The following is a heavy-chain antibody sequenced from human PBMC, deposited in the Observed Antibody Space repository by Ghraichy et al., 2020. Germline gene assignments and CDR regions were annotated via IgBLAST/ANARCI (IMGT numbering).Heavy chain of an antibody. Sequence: LSLTCAASRFTFSDYYINWIRQTPGKGLEWVSYISGTGSVKYYADSVQGRFTISRDNAKNSLYLQMNSLRAEDSAMYYCAREPPRELLNTFDIWGQGTMVTVSS. CDR2: ISGTGSVK. D-gene: IGHD1-26*01. CDR3: AREPPRELLNTFDI. CDR1: RFTFSDYY. V-gene: IGHV3-11*04. J-gene: IGHJ3*02.